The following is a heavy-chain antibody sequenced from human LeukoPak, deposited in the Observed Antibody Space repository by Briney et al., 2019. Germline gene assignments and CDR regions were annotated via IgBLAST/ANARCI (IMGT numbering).Heavy chain of an antibody. J-gene: IGHJ4*02. CDR3: ARGHDYGDPFDY. CDR2: IYYSGST. CDR1: GGSISSYY. V-gene: IGHV4-59*12. D-gene: IGHD4-17*01. Sequence: TSETLSLTCTVSGGSISSYYWSWIRQPPGKGLEWIGYIYYSGSTNYNPSLKSRVTISVDTSKNQFSLKLSSVTAADTAVYYCARGHDYGDPFDYWGQGTLVTVSS.